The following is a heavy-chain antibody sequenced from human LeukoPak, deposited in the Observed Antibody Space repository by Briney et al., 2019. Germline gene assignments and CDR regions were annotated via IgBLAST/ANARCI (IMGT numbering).Heavy chain of an antibody. V-gene: IGHV1-46*01. D-gene: IGHD5-12*01. Sequence: ASVKVSCKASGYTFTNNFMHWVRQAPEQGLEWMGIINPSGDNTWYAQKFQGRVTMTRDMATSTDYVEVSSLRSEDTAVYYCARDNSVGDSAWWFDPWGQGTLVTVSS. CDR1: GYTFTNNF. CDR2: INPSGDNT. CDR3: ARDNSVGDSAWWFDP. J-gene: IGHJ5*02.